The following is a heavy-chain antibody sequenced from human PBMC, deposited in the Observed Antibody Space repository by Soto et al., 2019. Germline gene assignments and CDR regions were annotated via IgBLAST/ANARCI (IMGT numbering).Heavy chain of an antibody. Sequence: EVQLVESGGGLVQPGGSLRLSCAASGFTFSFYSMNWVRQAPGKGLEWVSDISGSSSAIHYADSVKGRFTISRDNAKNSLYLQMNSLRDEDTAVYYCARDSPIGGSCYLECGLDVWGQGTTVTVSS. D-gene: IGHD2-15*01. V-gene: IGHV3-48*02. CDR3: ARDSPIGGSCYLECGLDV. J-gene: IGHJ6*02. CDR2: ISGSSSAI. CDR1: GFTFSFYS.